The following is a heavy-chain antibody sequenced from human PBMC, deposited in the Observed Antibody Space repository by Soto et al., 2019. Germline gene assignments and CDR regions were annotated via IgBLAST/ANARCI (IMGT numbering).Heavy chain of an antibody. CDR1: GFTFSSYG. J-gene: IGHJ4*02. Sequence: EVQLLESGGGLVQPGGSLRLSCAASGFTFSSYGMSWVRQAPGKGLEWISGLSGSGDKTYYADSVKGRFTISRDTSKNTLYLQMSSLRVEDTAVYYCAKDSGYDSTDWGQGTLVIVSS. CDR3: AKDSGYDSTD. D-gene: IGHD3-22*01. CDR2: LSGSGDKT. V-gene: IGHV3-23*01.